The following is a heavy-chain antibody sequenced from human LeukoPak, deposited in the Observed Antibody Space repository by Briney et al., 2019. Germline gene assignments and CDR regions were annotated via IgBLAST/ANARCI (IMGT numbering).Heavy chain of an antibody. CDR3: ARLKLLWSNYFDY. Sequence: GGSLRLSCAASGFSFSSYWMSWVRQAPGKGLEWVANIKQDGSEKYYVDSVKGRFTISRDNAKNSLYLQMNSLRAEDTAVYYCARLKLLWSNYFDYWGQGTLVTVSS. CDR2: IKQDGSEK. CDR1: GFSFSSYW. D-gene: IGHD2-2*01. V-gene: IGHV3-7*01. J-gene: IGHJ4*02.